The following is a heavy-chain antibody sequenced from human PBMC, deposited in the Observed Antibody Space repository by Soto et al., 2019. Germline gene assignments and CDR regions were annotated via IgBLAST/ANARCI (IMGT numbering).Heavy chain of an antibody. J-gene: IGHJ4*02. CDR3: ARVEYCGGDCFSKYFEN. D-gene: IGHD2-21*02. V-gene: IGHV3-30*06. Sequence: GGSLRLSCATSGFTFRTYVMYWVRQAPGKGLEWVAVTSFDGGTTDYADSVKGRFTISRDNSRKTLLLQMDRLRLEDSAVYYCARVEYCGGDCFSKYFENWGQGTRVTVSS. CDR2: TSFDGGTT. CDR1: GFTFRTYV.